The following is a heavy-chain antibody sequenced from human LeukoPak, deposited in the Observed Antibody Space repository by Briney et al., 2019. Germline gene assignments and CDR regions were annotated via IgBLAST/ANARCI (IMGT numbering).Heavy chain of an antibody. D-gene: IGHD6-6*01. V-gene: IGHV1-8*03. CDR1: GYTFTSYD. J-gene: IGHJ6*03. CDR2: MNPNSGNT. Sequence: ASVKVSCKASGYTFTSYDINWVRQATGQGLEWMGWMNPNSGNTGYAQKFQGRVTITRNTSISTAYMELSSLRSEDTAVYYCARVGSIAARLYYYYYMDVWGKGTTVTISS. CDR3: ARVGSIAARLYYYYYMDV.